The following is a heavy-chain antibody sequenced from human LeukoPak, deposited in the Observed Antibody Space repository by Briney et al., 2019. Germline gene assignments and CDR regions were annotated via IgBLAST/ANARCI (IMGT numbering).Heavy chain of an antibody. J-gene: IGHJ4*02. D-gene: IGHD3-22*01. Sequence: GASVKVSCKASGGTFTSYAISWVRQAPGQGLGWMGGIIPIFGTANYAQKYQGRVTITADESTSTAYMELSSLRSEDTAVYYCARWDYDSSGYLFDYWGQGTLVTVSS. CDR2: IIPIFGTA. CDR3: ARWDYDSSGYLFDY. CDR1: GGTFTSYA. V-gene: IGHV1-69*13.